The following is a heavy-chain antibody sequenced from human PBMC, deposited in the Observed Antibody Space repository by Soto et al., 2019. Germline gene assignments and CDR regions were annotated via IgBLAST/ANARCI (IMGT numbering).Heavy chain of an antibody. Sequence: PGGSLRLSCAASGFTFSDYYMSWIRQAPGKGLEWVSYISSSSSYTNYADSVKGRFTISRDNARNSLNLQMNSLRAEDTAVYYCARDIPQGACYLDYWGQGTLVTVSS. V-gene: IGHV3-11*06. CDR3: ARDIPQGACYLDY. CDR2: ISSSSSYT. D-gene: IGHD1-26*01. CDR1: GFTFSDYY. J-gene: IGHJ4*02.